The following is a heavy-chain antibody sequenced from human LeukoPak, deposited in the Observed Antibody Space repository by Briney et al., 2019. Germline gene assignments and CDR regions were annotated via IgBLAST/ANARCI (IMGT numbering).Heavy chain of an antibody. V-gene: IGHV4-59*01. J-gene: IGHJ4*02. D-gene: IGHD6-19*01. CDR2: NYYSGST. CDR3: ARGGWYYYFDY. CDR1: GGSISSYY. Sequence: SETLSLTCTVSGGSISSYYWSWIRQPPGKGLEWIGYNYYSGSTNYNPSLKSRITISVDTSKNQFSLKLSSVTAAVTAVYYCARGGWYYYFDYWGQGTLVTVSS.